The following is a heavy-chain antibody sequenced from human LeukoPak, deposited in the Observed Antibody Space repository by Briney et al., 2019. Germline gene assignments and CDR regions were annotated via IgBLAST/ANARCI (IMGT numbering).Heavy chain of an antibody. J-gene: IGHJ4*02. CDR3: ARDDYYDGSGYYDY. CDR2: ISAYNGNT. V-gene: IGHV1-18*01. Sequence: AASVKVSCKASGYTFTSYGISWVRQAPGQGLEWMGWISAYNGNTNYAQKLQGRVTMTTDTSTSTAYMELRSLRSDDTAVYYCARDDYYDGSGYYDYWGQGTLVTVSS. CDR1: GYTFTSYG. D-gene: IGHD3-22*01.